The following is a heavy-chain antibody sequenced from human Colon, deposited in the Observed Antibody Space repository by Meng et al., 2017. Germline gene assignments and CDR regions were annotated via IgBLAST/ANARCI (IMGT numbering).Heavy chain of an antibody. J-gene: IGHJ5*02. V-gene: IGHV4-4*02. D-gene: IGHD3-22*01. CDR1: CGSISSNL. CDR2: FFHTGRT. CDR3: ARYFYDSRGVTWFDP. Sequence: GHLQDSGPGLMQPSGTLSTTCSVSCGSISSNLWSWVRQPPGKGLEWIGEFFHTGRTNYDPSLKSRVTISVDKSNNQFSLKLTSVTAADTAVYYCARYFYDSRGVTWFDPWGQGTLVTVSS.